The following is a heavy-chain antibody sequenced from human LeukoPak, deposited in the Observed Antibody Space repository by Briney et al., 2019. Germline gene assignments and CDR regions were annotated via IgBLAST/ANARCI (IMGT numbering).Heavy chain of an antibody. CDR1: GGSISSYY. V-gene: IGHV4-4*07. J-gene: IGHJ4*02. Sequence: SETLSLTCSVSGGSISSYYWSWIRQPAGKGLEWIGRIYTSGSTNYNPSLKSRVTISVDTSKNQFSLKLSSVTAADTAVYYRARVSDCSSTSCYGSIDYWGQGTLVTVPS. D-gene: IGHD2-2*01. CDR3: ARVSDCSSTSCYGSIDY. CDR2: IYTSGST.